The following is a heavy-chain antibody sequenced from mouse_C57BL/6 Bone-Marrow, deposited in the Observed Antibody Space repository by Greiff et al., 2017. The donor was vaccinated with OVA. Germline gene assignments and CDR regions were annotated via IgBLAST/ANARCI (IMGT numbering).Heavy chain of an antibody. Sequence: EVKVEASGGGLVQPVESLPLSCESNEYEFPSHDMSWVRNPPETRLALVSALNSDVGSTYSPDTMEIRFIISRDNTKKTLYLQMSSLRSEDTALYYCARHGMDYWGQGTSVTVSS. J-gene: IGHJ4*01. CDR3: ARHGMDY. V-gene: IGHV5-2*03. CDR2: LNSDVGST. CDR1: EYEFPSHD.